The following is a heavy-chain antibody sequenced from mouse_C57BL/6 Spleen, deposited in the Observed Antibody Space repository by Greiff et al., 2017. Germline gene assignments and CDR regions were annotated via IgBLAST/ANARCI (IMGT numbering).Heavy chain of an antibody. J-gene: IGHJ2*01. CDR1: GFTFSDYG. V-gene: IGHV5-15*01. D-gene: IGHD1-1*02. Sequence: EVQGVESGGGLVQPGGSLKLSCAASGFTFSDYGMAWVRQAPRKGPEWVAFISNLAYSNYYADTVTGRVTISRENAKNTLYLEMSSLRSEDTAMYYCARQGSRYYFDYWGQGTTLTVSS. CDR2: ISNLAYSN. CDR3: ARQGSRYYFDY.